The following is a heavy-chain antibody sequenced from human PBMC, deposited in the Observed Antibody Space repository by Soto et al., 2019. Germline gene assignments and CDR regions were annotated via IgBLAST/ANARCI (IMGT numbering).Heavy chain of an antibody. CDR3: ATDHAGGGPSGTTPDFDY. CDR2: FDPEDGET. D-gene: IGHD3-10*01. Sequence: ASVKVSCKVSGYTLTELSMHWVRQAPGKGLEWMGGFDPEDGETIYAQKFQGRVTMTEDTSTDTAYMELSSLRSEDTAVYYCATDHAGGGPSGTTPDFDYWGQGTLVTVSS. J-gene: IGHJ4*02. CDR1: GYTLTELS. V-gene: IGHV1-24*01.